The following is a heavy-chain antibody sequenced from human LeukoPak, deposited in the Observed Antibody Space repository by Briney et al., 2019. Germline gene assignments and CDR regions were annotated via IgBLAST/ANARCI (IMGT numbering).Heavy chain of an antibody. D-gene: IGHD3-10*01. Sequence: GGSLRLSCAASGFTVSNNYMSWVRQAPGKGLEWVSVIYSGGYTYYADSVKGRFTISGDNSKNILYLQMNSLRAEDTAVYYCARDRGSGLDYWGQGTLVTVSS. J-gene: IGHJ4*02. V-gene: IGHV3-66*01. CDR3: ARDRGSGLDY. CDR1: GFTVSNNY. CDR2: IYSGGYT.